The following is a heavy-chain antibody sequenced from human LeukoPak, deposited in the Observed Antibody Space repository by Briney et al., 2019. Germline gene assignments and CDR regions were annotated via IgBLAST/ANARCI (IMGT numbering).Heavy chain of an antibody. V-gene: IGHV3-30*03. Sequence: GGSLRLSCAASGFTFSSYGMHWVRQAPGKGLEWVAVISYDGSNKYYADSVKGRFTISRDNADNSLYLHMNSLRAEDTATYYCARLTAVTQFGIPDFWGPGTLVTVSS. CDR3: ARLTAVTQFGIPDF. CDR2: ISYDGSNK. J-gene: IGHJ4*02. CDR1: GFTFSSYG. D-gene: IGHD4-17*01.